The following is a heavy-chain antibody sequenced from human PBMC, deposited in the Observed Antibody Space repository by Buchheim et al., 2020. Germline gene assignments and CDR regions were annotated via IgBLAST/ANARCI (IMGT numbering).Heavy chain of an antibody. Sequence: QVQLVESGGGVVQPGRSLRLSCAASGFTFSSYGMHWVRQAPGKGLEWVAVIWYDGSNKYYADSVKGRFTISRDNSKNTLYLQMNSLRAEDTAVYYCARDGGGVKYYDYVWGSYRTPYYMDVWGKGTT. J-gene: IGHJ6*03. CDR2: IWYDGSNK. CDR3: ARDGGGVKYYDYVWGSYRTPYYMDV. V-gene: IGHV3-33*01. D-gene: IGHD3-16*02. CDR1: GFTFSSYG.